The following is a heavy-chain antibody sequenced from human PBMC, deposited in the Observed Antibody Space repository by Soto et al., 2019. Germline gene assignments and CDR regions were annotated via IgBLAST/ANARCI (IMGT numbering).Heavy chain of an antibody. V-gene: IGHV1-46*01. CDR1: GYTFTSYY. CDR3: ARGGEKWLRLSGMDV. CDR2: INPSGGST. J-gene: IGHJ6*02. Sequence: ASVTVSCKASGYTFTSYYMHWVRQAPGQGLEWMGIINPSGGSTSYAQKFQGRVTITADESTSTAYMELSSLRSEDTAVYYCARGGEKWLRLSGMDVWGQGTTVTVSS. D-gene: IGHD5-12*01.